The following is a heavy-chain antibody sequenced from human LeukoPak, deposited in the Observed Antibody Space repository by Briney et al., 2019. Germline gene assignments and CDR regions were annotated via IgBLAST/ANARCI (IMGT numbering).Heavy chain of an antibody. Sequence: GGSLRLSCAPSGFTFDDYAMHWVRHAPGKGLERVSGISWNSGSIAYADSVKGRFAISRDNAKNSLYLQMNSLRAEDTALYYCAKDRYSSNWYYFDYWGQGTLVTVSS. J-gene: IGHJ4*02. D-gene: IGHD6-13*01. CDR3: AKDRYSSNWYYFDY. CDR2: ISWNSGSI. CDR1: GFTFDDYA. V-gene: IGHV3-9*01.